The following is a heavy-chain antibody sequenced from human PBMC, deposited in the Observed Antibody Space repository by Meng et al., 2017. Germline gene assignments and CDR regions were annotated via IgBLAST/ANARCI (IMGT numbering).Heavy chain of an antibody. V-gene: IGHV1-2*06. Sequence: ASVKVSCKASGYTFTGYYMHWVRQAPGQRLEGMGRINPNSGGTNYAQKFQGRVTMTRDTSISTAYMELSRLRSDDTAVYYCAIGVAAAVPLDYWGQGTLVTVSS. D-gene: IGHD2-15*01. CDR1: GYTFTGYY. CDR3: AIGVAAAVPLDY. CDR2: INPNSGGT. J-gene: IGHJ4*02.